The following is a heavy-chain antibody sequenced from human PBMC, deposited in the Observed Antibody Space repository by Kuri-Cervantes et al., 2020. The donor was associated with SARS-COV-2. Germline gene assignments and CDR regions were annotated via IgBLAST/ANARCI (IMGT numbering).Heavy chain of an antibody. CDR3: ARDRGSSGWSWVYYYYGMDV. D-gene: IGHD6-19*01. V-gene: IGHV1-18*01. J-gene: IGHJ6*01. CDR1: GYTFTSYG. CDR2: ISAYNGNT. Sequence: ASVKVSCKASGYTFTSYGISWVRQAPGQGLEWMGWISAYNGNTNYAQKLQGRVTMTTDTSTSTAYMELRSLRSDDTAVYYCARDRGSSGWSWVYYYYGMDVWGQGNTVTGAS.